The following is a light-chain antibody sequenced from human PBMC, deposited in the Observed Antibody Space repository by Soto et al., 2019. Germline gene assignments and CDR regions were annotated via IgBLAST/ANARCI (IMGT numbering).Light chain of an antibody. CDR1: QSLLHRNGYNY. Sequence: DIVMTQSPLSLPVTPGEPASISCRSSQSLLHRNGYNYLDWYLQKPGQSRQLLIYLGSNRASGVPDRFSGSGSGTDFTLKISSVEAEDVGVYYCMQALQTPRAFGQGTKLEIK. CDR2: LGS. V-gene: IGKV2-28*01. J-gene: IGKJ2*01. CDR3: MQALQTPRA.